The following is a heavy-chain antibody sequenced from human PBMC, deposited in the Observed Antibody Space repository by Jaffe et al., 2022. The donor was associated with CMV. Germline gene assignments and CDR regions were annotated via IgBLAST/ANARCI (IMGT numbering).Heavy chain of an antibody. V-gene: IGHV3-33*08. J-gene: IGHJ5*02. CDR1: GFTFSSYG. CDR2: IWYDGSNK. Sequence: QVQLVESGGGVVQPGRSLRLSCAASGFTFSSYGMHWVRQAPGKGLEWVAVIWYDGSNKYYADSVKGRFTISRDNSKNTLYLQMNSLRAEDTAVYYCARSFTIFSDNWFDPWGQGTLVTVSS. D-gene: IGHD3-3*01. CDR3: ARSFTIFSDNWFDP.